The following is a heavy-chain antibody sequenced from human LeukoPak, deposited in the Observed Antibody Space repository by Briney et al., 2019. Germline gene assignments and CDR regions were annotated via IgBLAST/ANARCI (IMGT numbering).Heavy chain of an antibody. CDR2: INPNSGST. CDR3: ARDTGGAYYFDTSAYYHNDAFDI. V-gene: IGHV1-2*02. Sequence: ASVKVSCKTSGYTFTDYYMHWVRQAPGQGLEWMGWINPNSGSTNYAQKFQGRVTMTTDTSTSTAYMELRSLRSDDTAVYYCARDTGGAYYFDTSAYYHNDAFDIWGQGTMVTVSS. J-gene: IGHJ3*02. D-gene: IGHD3-22*01. CDR1: GYTFTDYY.